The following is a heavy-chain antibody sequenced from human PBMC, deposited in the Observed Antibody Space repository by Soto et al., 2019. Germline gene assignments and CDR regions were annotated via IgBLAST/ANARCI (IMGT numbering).Heavy chain of an antibody. J-gene: IGHJ4*02. Sequence: EVQLLESGGGLVQPGGSLRLSCAASGFAFSSYAMSWVRQAPGKGLEWVSAISGSGGSTYYADSVKGRFTISRDNSKNTLYVQMNSLRAEDTAVYYCAKDPPHLTVTRPFWDWGQGTLVTVSS. CDR3: AKDPPHLTVTRPFWD. CDR2: ISGSGGST. CDR1: GFAFSSYA. D-gene: IGHD4-17*01. V-gene: IGHV3-23*01.